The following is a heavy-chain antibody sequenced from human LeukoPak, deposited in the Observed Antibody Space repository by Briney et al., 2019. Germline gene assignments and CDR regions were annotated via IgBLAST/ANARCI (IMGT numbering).Heavy chain of an antibody. CDR3: ARSKYDYDSSGYPSFDY. Sequence: SVKVSCKASLGTLSNYAIRWVRQAPGPGLEGTGGSSPIFGTANYAPKFQSTVTITTVESTSTAYMNLSSLRPADTAVYYWARSKYDYDSSGYPSFDYWGQGTLVTVSS. CDR2: SSPIFGTA. J-gene: IGHJ4*02. D-gene: IGHD3-22*01. V-gene: IGHV1-69*05. CDR1: LGTLSNYA.